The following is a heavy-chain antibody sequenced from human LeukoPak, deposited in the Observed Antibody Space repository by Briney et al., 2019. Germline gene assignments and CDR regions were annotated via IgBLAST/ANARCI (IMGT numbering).Heavy chain of an antibody. Sequence: PSQTLSLTCAVSGGSISSGGYSWSWIRQPPGKGLEWIGYIYHSGSTYYNPSLKSRVTISVDRSKNQFSLKLSSVTAADTAVYYCAGNNVAVAGSDLLDYWGQGTLVTVSS. V-gene: IGHV4-30-2*01. D-gene: IGHD6-19*01. CDR3: AGNNVAVAGSDLLDY. J-gene: IGHJ4*02. CDR2: IYHSGST. CDR1: GGSISSGGYS.